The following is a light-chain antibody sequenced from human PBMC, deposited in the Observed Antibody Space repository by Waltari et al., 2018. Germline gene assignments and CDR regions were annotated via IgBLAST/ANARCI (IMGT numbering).Light chain of an antibody. Sequence: SSELTQDPAVSVALGQTVRITCQGDSLRSYYASWYQQKPGQAHVLSNYGKNTRPSGIPGRFSGSSSGNTASLTITGAQAEDEADYYCNSRDSSGNHLVVFGGGTKLTVL. V-gene: IGLV3-19*01. J-gene: IGLJ2*01. CDR1: SLRSYY. CDR2: GKN. CDR3: NSRDSSGNHLVV.